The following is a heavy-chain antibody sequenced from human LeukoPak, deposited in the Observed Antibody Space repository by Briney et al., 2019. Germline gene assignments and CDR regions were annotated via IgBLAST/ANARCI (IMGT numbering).Heavy chain of an antibody. CDR3: VRDKEGVGDTRLDY. D-gene: IGHD1-26*01. CDR2: IKLDGSER. V-gene: IGHV3-7*01. CDR1: GFTFSSYW. Sequence: GGSLRLSCAASGFTFSSYWMSWVRQAPGKGLEWVANIKLDGSERYYLDSVKGRFTISRDNAKNSLFLQMTSLRAGDAAVYYCVRDKEGVGDTRLDYWGQGTLVTVSS. J-gene: IGHJ4*02.